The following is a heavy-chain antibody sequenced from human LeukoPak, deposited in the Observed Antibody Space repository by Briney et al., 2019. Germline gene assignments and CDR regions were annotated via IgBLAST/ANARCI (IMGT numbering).Heavy chain of an antibody. CDR3: ARGYYDILTGYTFDY. CDR1: GFTFGDHA. CDR2: IRSKAYRGTT. J-gene: IGHJ4*02. Sequence: PGRSLRLSCTGSGFTFGDHAMSWVRQAPGKGLEWVGFIRSKAYRGTTEYAASVKGRFSISRDDSASIAYLQMNSLRAEDTAVYYCARGYYDILTGYTFDYWGQGTLVTVSS. V-gene: IGHV3-49*04. D-gene: IGHD3-9*01.